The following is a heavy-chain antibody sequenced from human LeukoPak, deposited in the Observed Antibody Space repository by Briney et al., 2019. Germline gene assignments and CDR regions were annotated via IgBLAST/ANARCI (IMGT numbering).Heavy chain of an antibody. V-gene: IGHV4-34*01. CDR3: ARILTSGYYYFDY. D-gene: IGHD5-12*01. J-gene: IGHJ4*02. Sequence: TASETLSLTCAVYGGSFSGYYWSWIRQPPGKGLEWIGEINHSGSTNYNPSLKSRVTISVDTSKNQFSLNLSSVTAADTAVYYCARILTSGYYYFDYWGQGTLVTVSS. CDR1: GGSFSGYY. CDR2: INHSGST.